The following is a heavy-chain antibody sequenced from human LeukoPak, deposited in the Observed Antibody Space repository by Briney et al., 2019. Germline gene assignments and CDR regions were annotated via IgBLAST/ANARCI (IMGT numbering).Heavy chain of an antibody. Sequence: VSVKVSCKASGYTFTTYAMHWVRQAPGQRLEWMGWINAGNGNTKYSQKFQGRVTITRDTSASTAYMELSSLRSEDTAVYYCARGEVVRGVTYFDYWGQGTLVTVSS. CDR1: GYTFTTYA. CDR2: INAGNGNT. D-gene: IGHD3-10*01. CDR3: ARGEVVRGVTYFDY. V-gene: IGHV1-3*01. J-gene: IGHJ4*02.